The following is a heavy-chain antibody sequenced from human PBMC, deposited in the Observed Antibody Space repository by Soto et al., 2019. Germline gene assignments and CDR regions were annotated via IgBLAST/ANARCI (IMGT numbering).Heavy chain of an antibody. D-gene: IGHD3-9*01. J-gene: IGHJ4*02. CDR1: GGSISSSSYY. CDR2: IYYSGST. Sequence: SETLSLTCTVSGGSISSSSYYWGWIRQPPGKGLEWIGSIYYSGSTYYNPSLKSRVTISVDTSKNQFSLKLSSVTAADTAVYYCARRDGNFDWLSSQPLFDYWGQGTLVTVSS. CDR3: ARRDGNFDWLSSQPLFDY. V-gene: IGHV4-39*01.